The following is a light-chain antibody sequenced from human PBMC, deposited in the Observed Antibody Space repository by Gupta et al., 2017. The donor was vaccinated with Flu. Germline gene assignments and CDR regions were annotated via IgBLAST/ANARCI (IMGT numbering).Light chain of an antibody. CDR2: GAS. V-gene: IGKV1-9*01. Sequence: YFLSASVGDRVTIPCRASQCIARYLAWYQQRAGKAPKLLIYGASTWRSGVPSRFSGSGCGTDFTLTINSRQPEDFATYYCRNIQSSISFTFDGGTKVEI. J-gene: IGKJ4*01. CDR3: RNIQSSISFT. CDR1: QCIARY.